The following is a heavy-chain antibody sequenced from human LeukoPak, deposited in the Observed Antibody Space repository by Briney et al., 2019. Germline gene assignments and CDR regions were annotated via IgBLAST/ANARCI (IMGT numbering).Heavy chain of an antibody. J-gene: IGHJ4*02. V-gene: IGHV4-59*01. CDR3: ARSFGPGLAAAGPSLY. D-gene: IGHD6-13*01. CDR2: VYHTGTT. Sequence: PSETLSLTCIVSGDAISTYYWSWIRQSPGKGLEWIGYVYHTGTTKYNPSLRSRVTITVDTTRNLFSLNLSSVTAADTAVYYCARSFGPGLAAAGPSLYWGQGTLVTVSS. CDR1: GDAISTYY.